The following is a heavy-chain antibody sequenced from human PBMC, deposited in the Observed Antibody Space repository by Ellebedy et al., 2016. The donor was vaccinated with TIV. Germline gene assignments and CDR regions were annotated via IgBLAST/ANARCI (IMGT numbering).Heavy chain of an antibody. Sequence: MPSETLSLTCAVSGGSISSSNWWSWVRQPPGKGLEWIGEIYHSGSTNYNPSLKSRVTISVDKSKNQFSLKLSSVTAADTAVYYCASLSSSGLSETIDYWGQGTLVTVSS. V-gene: IGHV4-4*02. J-gene: IGHJ4*02. CDR3: ASLSSSGLSETIDY. CDR1: GGSISSSNW. D-gene: IGHD3-22*01. CDR2: IYHSGST.